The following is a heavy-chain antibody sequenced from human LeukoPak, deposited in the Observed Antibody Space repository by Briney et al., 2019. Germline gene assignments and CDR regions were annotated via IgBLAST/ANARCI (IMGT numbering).Heavy chain of an antibody. V-gene: IGHV3-23*01. J-gene: IGHJ4*02. CDR3: AKDPWGWAVAGTVFDD. CDR2: ISGSGGST. CDR1: GFTFSSYA. D-gene: IGHD6-19*01. Sequence: GGSLRLSCAASGFTFSSYAMSWVRQAPGKGLEWVSGISGSGGSTKYADSVKGRFTISRDNSKNTLYLQMNTVRAEDTAVYYCAKDPWGWAVAGTVFDDWGQGTLVTVSS.